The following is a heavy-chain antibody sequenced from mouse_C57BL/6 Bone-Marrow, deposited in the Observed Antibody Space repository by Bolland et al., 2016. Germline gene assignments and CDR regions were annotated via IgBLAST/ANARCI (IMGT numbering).Heavy chain of an antibody. CDR3: ARERDYGYEDYAMEY. Sequence: GSTNYNEKFKSKATLTVDKSSSTAYMQLSSLTSEDSAVYYCARERDYGYEDYAMEYWGQGTS. J-gene: IGHJ4*01. CDR2: GST. V-gene: IGHV1-64*01. D-gene: IGHD2-2*01.